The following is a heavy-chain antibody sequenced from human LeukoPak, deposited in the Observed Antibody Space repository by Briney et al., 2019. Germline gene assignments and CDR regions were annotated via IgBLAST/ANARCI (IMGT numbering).Heavy chain of an antibody. CDR1: SISTNGYY. CDR3: ARLGWLYGSGSMNWFDP. V-gene: IGHV4-39*01. Sequence: SETLSLTCTVDSISTNGYYWGWIRQPPGKGLEWIGSIHYTGSTYYNPSLESRVTVSVDTSKNQFSLKLSFVTAADTAVYYCARLGWLYGSGSMNWFDPWGQGTLVTVSS. J-gene: IGHJ5*02. D-gene: IGHD3-10*01. CDR2: IHYTGST.